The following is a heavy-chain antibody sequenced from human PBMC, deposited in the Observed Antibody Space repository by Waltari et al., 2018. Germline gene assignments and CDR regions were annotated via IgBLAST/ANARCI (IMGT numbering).Heavy chain of an antibody. CDR3: ARAGRWLQSPGPNNMDV. Sequence: QVQLQESGPGLVKPSETLSLTCTVSGGSISSYYWSWIRQPPGKGLEWIGYIYYSGSTNYNPSLKSRVTISVDTSKNQFSLKLSSVTAADTAVYYCARAGRWLQSPGPNNMDVWGKGTTVTVSS. D-gene: IGHD3-10*01. V-gene: IGHV4-59*01. CDR1: GGSISSYY. J-gene: IGHJ6*03. CDR2: IYYSGST.